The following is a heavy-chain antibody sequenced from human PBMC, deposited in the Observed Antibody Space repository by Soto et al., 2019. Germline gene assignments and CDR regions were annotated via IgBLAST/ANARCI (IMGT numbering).Heavy chain of an antibody. D-gene: IGHD5-12*01. CDR1: CFTFSDYY. V-gene: IGHV3-11*01. CDR3: ARGAPVRDGYNWDFQH. J-gene: IGHJ1*01. CDR2: INTLSSAI. Sequence: GSLRLSCAGSCFTFSDYYLTCIRRAPGKGLEWVSYINTLSSAIYYADSVKGRFTISRDNAKNSVYLQMNSLRAEDTSVYYWARGAPVRDGYNWDFQHWAQGTLVPVSS.